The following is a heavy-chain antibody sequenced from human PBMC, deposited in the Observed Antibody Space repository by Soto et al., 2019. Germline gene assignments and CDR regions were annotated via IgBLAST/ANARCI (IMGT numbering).Heavy chain of an antibody. J-gene: IGHJ4*02. CDR2: IDPSDSYT. V-gene: IGHV5-10-1*01. Sequence: GESLKISCKGSGYSFTSYWISWVRQMPGKGLEWMGRIDPSDSYTNYSPSFQGHVTISADKSISSAYLQWSSLQASDTAMHYCASPAGRYSRGWWGDCDYSRQGTLVAVSS. CDR1: GYSFTSYW. D-gene: IGHD6-19*01. CDR3: ASPAGRYSRGWWGDCDY.